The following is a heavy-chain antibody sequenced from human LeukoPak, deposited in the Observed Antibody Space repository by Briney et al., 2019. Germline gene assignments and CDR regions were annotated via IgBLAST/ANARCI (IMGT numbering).Heavy chain of an antibody. CDR2: INHSGST. D-gene: IGHD6-13*01. CDR1: GGSFSGYY. V-gene: IGHV4-34*01. CDR3: ARGGWESSSSWYHY. Sequence: PSETLSLTCAVCGGSFSGYYWSWIRQPPGQGLEWIGEINHSGSTNYNPSLKSRVTISVDTSKNQFSLKLSSVTAADTAVYYCARGGWESSSSWYHYWGQGTLVTVSS. J-gene: IGHJ4*02.